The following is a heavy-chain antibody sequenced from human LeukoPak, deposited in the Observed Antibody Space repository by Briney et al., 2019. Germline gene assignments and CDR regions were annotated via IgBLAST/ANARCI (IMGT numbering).Heavy chain of an antibody. CDR1: GYTFTSYY. CDR2: INPSGGRT. Sequence: GASVKVSCKASGYTFTSYYIHWVRQAPGQGLEWMGIINPSGGRTSYAQKFQDKITMTTDRSTSTVYMELSSRRSEETAVCDCGRVQSWEHSASPQDALDLWGHGTIVTLSS. V-gene: IGHV1-46*03. D-gene: IGHD1-26*01. J-gene: IGHJ3*01. CDR3: GRVQSWEHSASPQDALDL.